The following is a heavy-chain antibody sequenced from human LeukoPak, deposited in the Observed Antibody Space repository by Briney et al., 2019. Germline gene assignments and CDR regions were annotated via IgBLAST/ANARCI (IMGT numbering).Heavy chain of an antibody. CDR2: IGASGEST. V-gene: IGHV3-23*01. D-gene: IGHD5-24*01. Sequence: GGSLRLSCAASGFTFSVAAMTWVRQAPGKGLEWVSLIGASGESTYYADSVKGRFTISRDNSKNTLSLQTNSLRVEDTAMYFCAKDIQLSTWGLGTMVTVSS. CDR1: GFTFSVAA. J-gene: IGHJ3*01. CDR3: AKDIQLST.